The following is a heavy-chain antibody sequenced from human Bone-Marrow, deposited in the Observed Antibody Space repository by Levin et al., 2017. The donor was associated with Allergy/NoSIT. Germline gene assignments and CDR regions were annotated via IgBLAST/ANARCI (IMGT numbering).Heavy chain of an antibody. J-gene: IGHJ3*01. CDR1: RISFSDSY. V-gene: IGHV3-11*01. CDR2: ISYDGSVK. D-gene: IGHD6-13*01. Sequence: PGGSLRLSCAASRISFSDSYMVWIRQSPGQGLEWISYISYDGSVKYYADSVKGRFTISRDNARNSVFLHINSLRDEDTAVYYCATCSSSDPGWDAFDVWGQGTMVTVSS. CDR3: ATCSSSDPGWDAFDV.